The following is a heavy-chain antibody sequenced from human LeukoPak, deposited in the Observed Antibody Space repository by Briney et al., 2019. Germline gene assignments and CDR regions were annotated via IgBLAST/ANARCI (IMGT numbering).Heavy chain of an antibody. D-gene: IGHD3-3*01. Sequence: PGGSLRLSCAASGFTLTSYGMHWVRQAPGKGLEWVSVIYSGGSTYYADSVKGRFTISRDNSKNTLYLQMNSLRAEDTAVYYCAPLSVPWGQGTLVTVSS. V-gene: IGHV3-66*01. CDR3: APLSVP. J-gene: IGHJ5*02. CDR2: IYSGGST. CDR1: GFTLTSYG.